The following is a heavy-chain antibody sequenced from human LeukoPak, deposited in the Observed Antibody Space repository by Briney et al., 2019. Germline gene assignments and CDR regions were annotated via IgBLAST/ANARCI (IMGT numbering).Heavy chain of an antibody. Sequence: SETLSLTCAVYGGSFSGYYWSWIRQPPGKGLEWIGEINHSGGTNYNPSLKSRVTMSVDTSKNQFSLKLSSVTAADTAVYYCARVSLVRGAPDYYFDYWGQGTLVTVSS. CDR2: INHSGGT. V-gene: IGHV4-34*01. D-gene: IGHD3-10*01. CDR1: GGSFSGYY. CDR3: ARVSLVRGAPDYYFDY. J-gene: IGHJ4*02.